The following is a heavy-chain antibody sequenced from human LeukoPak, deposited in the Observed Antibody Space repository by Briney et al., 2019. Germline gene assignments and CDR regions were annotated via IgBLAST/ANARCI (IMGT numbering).Heavy chain of an antibody. CDR3: AKGHRSSSSFFDS. D-gene: IGHD6-19*01. Sequence: GGSLRLSCEASGFTFSSYAMSWVRQAPGKGLEWFSGIIDSGDITYYANSVKGRFTISRDNSNNTLYLQMNSLRAEDTAVYYCAKGHRSSSSFFDSWGQGILVTVSS. CDR1: GFTFSSYA. J-gene: IGHJ4*02. CDR2: IIDSGDIT. V-gene: IGHV3-23*01.